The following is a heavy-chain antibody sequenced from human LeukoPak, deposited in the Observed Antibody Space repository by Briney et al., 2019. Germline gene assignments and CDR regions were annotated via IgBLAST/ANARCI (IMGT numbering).Heavy chain of an antibody. J-gene: IGHJ4*02. CDR3: AKDRGFTTVVSPLGY. Sequence: PGRSLRLSCAASGFTFSSYGMHWVRQAPGKGLEWVAVISYDGSNEYYADSVKGRFTISRDNSKNTLYLQMNSLRAEDTAVYYCAKDRGFTTVVSPLGYWGQGTLVTVSS. V-gene: IGHV3-30*18. D-gene: IGHD4-23*01. CDR2: ISYDGSNE. CDR1: GFTFSSYG.